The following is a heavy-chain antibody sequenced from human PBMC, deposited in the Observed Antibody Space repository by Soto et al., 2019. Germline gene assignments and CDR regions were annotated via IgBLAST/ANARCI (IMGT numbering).Heavy chain of an antibody. V-gene: IGHV1-8*01. CDR2: MNPNSGNT. CDR3: ARGMVYATFFDY. D-gene: IGHD2-8*01. Sequence: ASVKVSCKASGYTFTSYDINWVRQATGQGLEWMGWMNPNSGNTGYAQKFQGRVTMTRNTSISTAYMELSSLGSEDTAVYYCARGMVYATFFDYWGQGTLVTVSS. CDR1: GYTFTSYD. J-gene: IGHJ4*02.